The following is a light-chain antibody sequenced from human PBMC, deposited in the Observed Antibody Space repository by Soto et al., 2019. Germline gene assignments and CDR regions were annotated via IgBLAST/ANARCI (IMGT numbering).Light chain of an antibody. J-gene: IGLJ1*01. CDR3: SSYAVSNAYV. CDR2: DVS. CDR1: SSYVGGYNY. V-gene: IGLV2-14*01. Sequence: QSVLTQPASMSGSPGQSITISCTGTSSYVGGYNYVSWYQQHPGKAPKLMIYDVSNRPSGVSNRFSGSKSGNTASLTVSGLQAEDVADYYCSSYAVSNAYVFGTGTRSPS.